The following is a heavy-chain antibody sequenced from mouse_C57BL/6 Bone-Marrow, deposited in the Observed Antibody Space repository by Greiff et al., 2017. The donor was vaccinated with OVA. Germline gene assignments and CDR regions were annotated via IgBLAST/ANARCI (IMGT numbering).Heavy chain of an antibody. CDR1: GYAFSSSW. D-gene: IGHD1-1*01. Sequence: VQLQQSGPELVKPGASVKISCKASGYAFSSSWMNWVKQRPGKGLEWIGRIYPGDGDTNYNGKFKGKATLTADKSSSTAYMQLSSLTSEDSAVYFCARTSYVFDYWGQGTTLTVSS. V-gene: IGHV1-82*01. CDR2: IYPGDGDT. CDR3: ARTSYVFDY. J-gene: IGHJ2*01.